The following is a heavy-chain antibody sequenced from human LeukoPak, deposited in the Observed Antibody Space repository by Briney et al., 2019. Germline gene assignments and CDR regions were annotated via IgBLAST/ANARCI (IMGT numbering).Heavy chain of an antibody. V-gene: IGHV1-69*05. CDR2: IIPIFGTA. CDR3: ARGRSGYSYGYYFDY. D-gene: IGHD5-18*01. CDR1: GGTFSSYA. Sequence: GASAKVSCKASGGTFSSYAISWVRQAPGQGLEWMGGIIPIFGTANYAQKFQGRVTITTDESTSTAYMELSSLRSEDTAVYYCARGRSGYSYGYYFDYWGQGTLVTVSS. J-gene: IGHJ4*02.